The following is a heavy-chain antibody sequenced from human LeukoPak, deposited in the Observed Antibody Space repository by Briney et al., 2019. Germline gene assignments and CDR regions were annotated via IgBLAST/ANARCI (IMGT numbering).Heavy chain of an antibody. CDR2: ISSSSSYI. V-gene: IGHV3-21*01. CDR3: ARFGSGSPIDY. D-gene: IGHD3-10*01. Sequence: GGSLRRSCAASGFTFSSYSINWVRQAPGKGLEWVSSISSSSSYIYYADSVKGRFTISRDNAKNSLYLQMNSLRAEDTAVYYCARFGSGSPIDYWGQGTLVTVSS. J-gene: IGHJ4*02. CDR1: GFTFSSYS.